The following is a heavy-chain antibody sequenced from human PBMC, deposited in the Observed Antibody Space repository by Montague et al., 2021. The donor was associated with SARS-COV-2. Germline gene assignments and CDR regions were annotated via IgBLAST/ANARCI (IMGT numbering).Heavy chain of an antibody. Sequence: ETLSLTCSVSGGSISSYYWNWIRQPPGKGLEWIGYIYYSGRTNYNPSLKSRVTISVDTSKNQFSLKLSSVTAADTAVYYCARGGGSGYRYYFDYWGQGSLVTVSS. CDR3: ARGGGSGYRYYFDY. CDR2: IYYSGRT. V-gene: IGHV4-59*01. CDR1: GGSISSYY. D-gene: IGHD3-22*01. J-gene: IGHJ4*02.